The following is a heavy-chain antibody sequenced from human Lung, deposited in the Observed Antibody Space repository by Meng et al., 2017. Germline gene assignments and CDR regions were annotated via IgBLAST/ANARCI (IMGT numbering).Heavy chain of an antibody. J-gene: IGHJ2*01. CDR1: VGSISSSNYY. CDR3: ARGQKGYFDL. Sequence: QVQRLESGPGLVKPSQTLSLTCTVSVGSISSSNYYWSGIRQPPGKGLEWSGHIYNSGSTYYNPSLKSRITISVDTSKNQFSLKLSSVTAADTAVYYCARGQKGYFDLWGRGTLVTVSS. CDR2: IYNSGST. V-gene: IGHV4-30-4*01.